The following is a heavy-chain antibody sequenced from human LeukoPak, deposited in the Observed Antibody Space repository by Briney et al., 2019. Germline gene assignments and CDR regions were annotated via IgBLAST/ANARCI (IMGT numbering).Heavy chain of an antibody. CDR1: GGSISSYY. J-gene: IGHJ6*03. Sequence: SETLSLTCTVSGGSISSYYWSWIRQPPGKGLEWIGYIYYSGSTNYNPSLKSRVTISVDTSKNQFSLKLSSVTAADTAVYYCARVTYDFWSGYPGYHYYYMDVWGKGTTVTVSS. CDR3: ARVTYDFWSGYPGYHYYYMDV. V-gene: IGHV4-59*01. CDR2: IYYSGST. D-gene: IGHD3-3*01.